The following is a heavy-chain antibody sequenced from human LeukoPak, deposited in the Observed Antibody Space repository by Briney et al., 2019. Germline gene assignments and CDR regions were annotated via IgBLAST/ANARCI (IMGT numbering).Heavy chain of an antibody. CDR3: ARRKRMTMIVVGMGPLDY. CDR1: GFTFSRSS. J-gene: IGHJ4*02. Sequence: GGSLRLSCAASGFTFSRSSMNWVRQAPGKGLEWVSSISSGSSYIYYADSVKGRFTISRDNAKNSLYLQMNSLRAEDTAVYYCARRKRMTMIVVGMGPLDYWGQGVLVTVSS. CDR2: ISSGSSYI. D-gene: IGHD3-22*01. V-gene: IGHV3-21*01.